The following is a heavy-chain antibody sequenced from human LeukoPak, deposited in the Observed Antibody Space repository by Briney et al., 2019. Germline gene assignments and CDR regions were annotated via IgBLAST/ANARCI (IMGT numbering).Heavy chain of an antibody. CDR3: AKDNWLPSSPAVAGLGD. Sequence: GGSLRLSCTPSGFTFRNYDMHWVRQAPGKGLEWVAFIRRDGSDRFPADSVKGRFTISRDNSRNTLYLQMNSLTVEDTAVYYCAKDNWLPSSPAVAGLGDWNQGTLVTVSS. CDR2: IRRDGSDR. CDR1: GFTFRNYD. V-gene: IGHV3-30*02. D-gene: IGHD6-19*01. J-gene: IGHJ4*02.